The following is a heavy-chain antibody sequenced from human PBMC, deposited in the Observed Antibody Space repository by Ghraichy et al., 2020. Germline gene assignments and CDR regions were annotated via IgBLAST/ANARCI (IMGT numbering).Heavy chain of an antibody. CDR3: ANEQRQLVIGGGPNWFDP. CDR2: INRSGST. J-gene: IGHJ5*02. D-gene: IGHD6-13*01. CDR1: GGSFSDYY. V-gene: IGHV4-34*01. Sequence: SQTLSLTCAVYGGSFSDYYWSWIRQPPGKGLEWIGEINRSGSTNYTPSLKSRVTISLDTSKTQFSLKLSSVTAADTAVYYCANEQRQLVIGGGPNWFDPWGQGTLVTVSS.